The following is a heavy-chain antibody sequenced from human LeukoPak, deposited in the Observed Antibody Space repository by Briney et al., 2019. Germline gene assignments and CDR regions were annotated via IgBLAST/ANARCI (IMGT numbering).Heavy chain of an antibody. CDR3: GPVCPHGFDP. CDR1: GFTFSSDY. D-gene: IGHD2-8*01. CDR2: MSGTSGYI. V-gene: IGHV3-21*01. Sequence: PGGSLRLSCAASGFTFSSDYMNWVRQAPGKGLEWVSSMSGTSGYIFYADSVRGRFTISRDNAENSLYLQMNSLRAEDTAVYYCGPVCPHGFDPWGQGTLVTVSS. J-gene: IGHJ5*02.